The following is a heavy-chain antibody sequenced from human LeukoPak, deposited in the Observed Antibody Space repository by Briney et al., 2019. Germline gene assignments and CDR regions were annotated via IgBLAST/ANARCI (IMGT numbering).Heavy chain of an antibody. CDR2: ISGSGGST. J-gene: IGHJ4*02. V-gene: IGHV3-23*01. CDR3: AKDAEWEPSPIDY. D-gene: IGHD1-26*01. CDR1: GGSFSGYY. Sequence: ETLSLTCAVYGGSFSGYYWSWIRQPPGKGLEWVSAISGSGGSTYYADSVKGRFTISRDNSKNTLYLQMNSLRAEDTAVYYCAKDAEWEPSPIDYWGQGTLVTVSS.